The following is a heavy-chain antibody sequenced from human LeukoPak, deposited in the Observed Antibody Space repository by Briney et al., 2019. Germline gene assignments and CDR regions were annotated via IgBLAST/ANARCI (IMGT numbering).Heavy chain of an antibody. CDR2: ISYDGSNK. CDR1: GFTFSSYG. J-gene: IGHJ3*02. CDR3: AKERDAFDI. Sequence: GSLRLSCAASGFTFSSYGMHWVRQAPGKGLEWVAVISYDGSNKYYADSVKGRFTISRDNSKNTLYLQMNSLRAEDTAVYYCAKERDAFDIWGQGTMATVSS. V-gene: IGHV3-30*18.